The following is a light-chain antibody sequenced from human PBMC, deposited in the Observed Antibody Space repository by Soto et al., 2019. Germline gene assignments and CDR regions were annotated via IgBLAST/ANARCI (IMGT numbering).Light chain of an antibody. CDR2: DAS. Sequence: EIVMTQSPATLSVSPGERATLSCRASQSVSSSLAWFQQKTGQAPRLLIYDASTRATGIPARFSGSGSGTEFTLTISSLQSEDFAVYYCQQYNMWTGTFGPGTKVDIK. CDR1: QSVSSS. CDR3: QQYNMWTGT. V-gene: IGKV3-15*01. J-gene: IGKJ3*01.